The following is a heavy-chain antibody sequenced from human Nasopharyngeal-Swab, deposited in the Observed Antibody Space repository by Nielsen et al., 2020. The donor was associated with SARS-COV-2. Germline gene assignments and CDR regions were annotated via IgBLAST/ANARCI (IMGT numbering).Heavy chain of an antibody. J-gene: IGHJ6*03. CDR3: ARASPTYYYYYMDV. CDR2: INHSGST. Sequence: SETLSLTCAVYGGSFSGYYWSWIRQPPGKGLERIGEINHSGSTNYNPSLKSRVTISVDTSKNQFSLKLSSVTAADTAVYYCARASPTYYYYYMDVWGKGTTVTVSS. V-gene: IGHV4-34*01. CDR1: GGSFSGYY.